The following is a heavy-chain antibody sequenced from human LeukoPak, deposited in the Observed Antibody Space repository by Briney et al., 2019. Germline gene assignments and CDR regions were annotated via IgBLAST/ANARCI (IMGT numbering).Heavy chain of an antibody. J-gene: IGHJ5*02. V-gene: IGHV4-38-2*02. CDR1: SYSISSGYY. CDR2: IYQSGTT. CDR3: ARSPGAPNDYGDYSWFDP. Sequence: SETLSLTCSVSSYSISSGYYWGWIRQPPGKGLEWIGSIYQSGTTYYNPSLKSRVTISVDTSKNQFSLKLSSVTAADTAVYYCARSPGAPNDYGDYSWFDPWGQGTLVTVSS. D-gene: IGHD4-17*01.